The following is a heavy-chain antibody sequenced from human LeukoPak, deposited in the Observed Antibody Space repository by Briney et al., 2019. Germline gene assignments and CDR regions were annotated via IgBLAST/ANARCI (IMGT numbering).Heavy chain of an antibody. D-gene: IGHD1-7*01. J-gene: IGHJ4*02. CDR2: ISGSGGNT. V-gene: IGHV3-23*01. CDR1: GFTFSSYA. CDR3: AKDGYPNSAGTTYFDY. Sequence: GGSLRLSCAASGFTFSSYAMSWVGQAPGKGLEWVSAISGSGGNTYYEDSVKGRFTISRYNSKNTLYLQMNSLRAEDTAVYYCAKDGYPNSAGTTYFDYWGQGTLVTVSS.